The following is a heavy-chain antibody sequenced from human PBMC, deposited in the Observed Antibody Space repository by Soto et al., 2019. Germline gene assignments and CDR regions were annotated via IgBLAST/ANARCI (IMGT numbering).Heavy chain of an antibody. Sequence: ASVKVSCKVSGYTLTELSMHWVRQAPGKGLEWMGGFDPEDGETIYAQKFQGRVTMTEDTSTDTAYMELSSLRGEDTATYYCAKARCLTTDCYVPDYWGQGALVTVSS. CDR3: AKARCLTTDCYVPDY. V-gene: IGHV1-24*01. J-gene: IGHJ4*02. D-gene: IGHD4-17*01. CDR1: GYTLTELS. CDR2: FDPEDGET.